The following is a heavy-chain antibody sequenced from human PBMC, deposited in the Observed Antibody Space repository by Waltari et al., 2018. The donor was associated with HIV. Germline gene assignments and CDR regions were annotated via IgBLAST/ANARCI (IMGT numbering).Heavy chain of an antibody. CDR1: GVFFNNFG. CDR3: AKDSAGATSYYYYVMDV. CDR2: ISFDGSNK. J-gene: IGHJ6*02. Sequence: QVRLVESGGGVVQPGRSLRLSCSASGVFFNNFGLPCGRQAQGKGLEWVAVISFDGSNKYYADSVKGRFTVSRDKSKNTLFLQMNSLRAEDTALYYCAKDSAGATSYYYYVMDVWGQGTTVTVSS. V-gene: IGHV3-30*04. D-gene: IGHD3-10*01.